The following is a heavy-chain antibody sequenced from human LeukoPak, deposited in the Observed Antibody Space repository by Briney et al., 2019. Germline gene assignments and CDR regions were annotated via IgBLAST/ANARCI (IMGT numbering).Heavy chain of an antibody. V-gene: IGHV3-23*01. CDR3: SKWGDYDVLTGYYDSDF. CDR2: IVGSGGST. CDR1: GFTFSNYA. Sequence: GWSLRLSCAASGFTFSNYAMSWVRQAPGKGLEWVSAIVGSGGSTYYADSVKGRFSISRDNSKNTLFLQMNSLRVEDTALYYCSKWGDYDVLTGYYDSDFWGQGTLVTVSS. J-gene: IGHJ4*02. D-gene: IGHD3-9*01.